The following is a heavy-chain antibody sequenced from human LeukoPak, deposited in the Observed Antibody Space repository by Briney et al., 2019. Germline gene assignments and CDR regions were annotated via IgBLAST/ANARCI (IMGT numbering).Heavy chain of an antibody. CDR1: GGSVTSGGYY. J-gene: IGHJ5*02. Sequence: SETLSLTCTVSGGSVTSGGYYWSWIRQHPGKGLEWIGYVYYTGSTYYNPSLKSRVTISPDTSKNQFSLKVSSVTAADTAVYYCARVVPAATRWFDPWGQGNPVTVSS. D-gene: IGHD2-2*01. CDR2: VYYTGST. CDR3: ARVVPAATRWFDP. V-gene: IGHV4-31*03.